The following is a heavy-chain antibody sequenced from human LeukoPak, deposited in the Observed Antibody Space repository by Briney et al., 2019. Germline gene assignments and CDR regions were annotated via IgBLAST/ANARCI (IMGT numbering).Heavy chain of an antibody. D-gene: IGHD3-10*01. V-gene: IGHV4-59*08. J-gene: IGHJ5*02. CDR1: GGSISSYY. Sequence: PSETLSLTCTVSGGSISSYYWSWIRQPPGKGLEWIAYIYYSGSTNYNPSLKSRVTIFVHTSKNQFSLKLTSVTAADTAMYYCARQSWQYYGPPYNWFDPWGQGILLTVSS. CDR3: ARQSWQYYGPPYNWFDP. CDR2: IYYSGST.